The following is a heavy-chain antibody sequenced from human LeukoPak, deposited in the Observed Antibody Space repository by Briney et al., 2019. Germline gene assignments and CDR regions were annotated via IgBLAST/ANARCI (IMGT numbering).Heavy chain of an antibody. CDR2: VSGSGDRM. CDR1: GFTFSSYA. J-gene: IGHJ4*02. CDR3: AKAAAAPGFDF. V-gene: IGHV3-23*01. Sequence: PGGSLRLSCAASGFTFSSYAMNWVRQAPGKGLEWVATVSGSGDRMYHADSVKGRFTISRDNSKNTIYLQMNSLRVEDTALYYCAKAAAAPGFDFWGQGTLVTVSS. D-gene: IGHD6-13*01.